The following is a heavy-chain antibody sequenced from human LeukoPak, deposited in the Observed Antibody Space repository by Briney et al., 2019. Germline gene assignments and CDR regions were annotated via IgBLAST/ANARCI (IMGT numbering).Heavy chain of an antibody. CDR2: ISSSGSTI. J-gene: IGHJ4*02. V-gene: IGHV3-11*01. CDR1: GFSFSDYY. D-gene: IGHD3-22*01. Sequence: GGSLRLSCAASGFSFSDYYMSWIRQAPGKGLGWVSYISSSGSTIYYADSVKGRFTISRNNANNSLYLQMNSLRAEDTAVYYCARDQRVHDSSGYYSYWGQGTLVTVSS. CDR3: ARDQRVHDSSGYYSY.